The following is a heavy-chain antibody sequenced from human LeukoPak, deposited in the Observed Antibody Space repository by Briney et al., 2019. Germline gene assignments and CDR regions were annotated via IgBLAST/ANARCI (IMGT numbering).Heavy chain of an antibody. CDR2: VNTSSNER. CDR3: ARGLLGVGELSLYRPADY. J-gene: IGHJ4*02. V-gene: IGHV3-48*01. Sequence: PGGSLRLSCAASGFTFSTYNMNWVRQAPGKGLEWISDVNTSSNERYYADSVKGRFTISRDNGKNSLYLQMNSLRAEDTAVYYCARGLLGVGELSLYRPADYWGQGTLVTVSS. D-gene: IGHD3-16*02. CDR1: GFTFSTYN.